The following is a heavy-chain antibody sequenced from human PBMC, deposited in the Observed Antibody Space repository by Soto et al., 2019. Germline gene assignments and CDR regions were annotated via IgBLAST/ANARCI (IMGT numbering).Heavy chain of an antibody. Sequence: PGGSLSLSCAASGFTFSTYTMSWVRRAPGKGLEWVSVISGSVASPSYADSVQGRFTISRDNPKRTLYLQMNNLRAEDTAVYYCAKARCSTTNCYVPDYWGQGTLVTVSS. CDR1: GFTFSTYT. V-gene: IGHV3-23*01. CDR3: AKARCSTTNCYVPDY. D-gene: IGHD2-2*01. J-gene: IGHJ4*02. CDR2: ISGSVASP.